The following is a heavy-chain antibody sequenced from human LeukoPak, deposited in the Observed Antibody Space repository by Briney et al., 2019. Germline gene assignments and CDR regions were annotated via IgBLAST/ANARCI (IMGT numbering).Heavy chain of an antibody. D-gene: IGHD2-15*01. CDR1: EFTFSSYW. Sequence: PGGSLRLSCTASEFTFSSYWMSWVRQAPGKGLEWVSNIKQDVSEKDYVDSVKGRFTISRDKTKNSLYLQMNNLRAEDTAVYYCVVGGSPGYWGQGTLVTVSS. CDR3: VVGGSPGY. CDR2: IKQDVSEK. V-gene: IGHV3-7*01. J-gene: IGHJ4*02.